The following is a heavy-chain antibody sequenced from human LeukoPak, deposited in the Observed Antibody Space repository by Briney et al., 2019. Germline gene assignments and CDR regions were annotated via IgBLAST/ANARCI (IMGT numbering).Heavy chain of an antibody. Sequence: GGSLRLSCAASGFTFSDYYMSWVRQAPGKGLEWISYISSRGSTIYYADSVKGRFTISRDNAKSSLYLQMNSLRAEDTAVYDCARDETRRYYDSSGYYPDAFDIWGQGTMVTVSS. CDR2: ISSRGSTI. CDR3: ARDETRRYYDSSGYYPDAFDI. CDR1: GFTFSDYY. V-gene: IGHV3-11*01. J-gene: IGHJ3*02. D-gene: IGHD3-22*01.